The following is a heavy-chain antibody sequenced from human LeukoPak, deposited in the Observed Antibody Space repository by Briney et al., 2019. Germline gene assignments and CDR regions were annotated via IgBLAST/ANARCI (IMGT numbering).Heavy chain of an antibody. CDR2: INPNSGGT. CDR3: AREAGVELRALDY. V-gene: IGHV1-2*02. CDR1: GYTFSDFY. Sequence: ASVKVSCKASGYTFSDFYMHWVRQAPGQGLEWMGWINPNSGGTNYGQKFQGRVTMTRDTSISTAYMEVSRLTSDDTAVYYCAREAGVELRALDYWGQGTLVIVSS. D-gene: IGHD1-7*01. J-gene: IGHJ4*02.